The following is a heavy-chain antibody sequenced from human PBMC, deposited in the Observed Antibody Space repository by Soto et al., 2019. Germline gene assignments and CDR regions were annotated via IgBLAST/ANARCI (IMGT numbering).Heavy chain of an antibody. D-gene: IGHD3-10*01. Sequence: QVQLQESGPGLVKPSETLSLTCSVSGGSISSDYWSWIRQPPGKGLEWIGYIYYNGSTNYHPSLKGRVSMSRDTSKNQFSLKVSSVTAADTAVYYCARQSRSGQSPYYFYGVDVWGQGTTVTVSS. J-gene: IGHJ6*02. CDR1: GGSISSDY. CDR3: ARQSRSGQSPYYFYGVDV. V-gene: IGHV4-59*08. CDR2: IYYNGST.